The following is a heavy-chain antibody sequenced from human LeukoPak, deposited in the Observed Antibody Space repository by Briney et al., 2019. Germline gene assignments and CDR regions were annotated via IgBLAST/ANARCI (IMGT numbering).Heavy chain of an antibody. CDR3: AREHCSSTSCSYFDY. CDR2: SSSSGSTI. D-gene: IGHD2-2*01. J-gene: IGHJ4*02. Sequence: GGSLRLSCAASGFTFSSYEMNWVRQAPGKGLEWVSYSSSSGSTIYYADSVKGRFTISRDNAKNSPYLQMNSLRAEDTAVYYCAREHCSSTSCSYFDYWGQGTLVTVSS. CDR1: GFTFSSYE. V-gene: IGHV3-48*03.